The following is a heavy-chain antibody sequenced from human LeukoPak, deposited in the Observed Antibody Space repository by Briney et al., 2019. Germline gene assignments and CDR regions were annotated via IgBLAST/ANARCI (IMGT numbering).Heavy chain of an antibody. CDR2: IYYSGST. CDR1: GGSISSYY. Sequence: SETLSLTCTVSGGSISSYYWSWIRQPPGKGLEWIGYIYYSGSTNYNPSLKSRVTISVDTSKNQFSLKLSSVTAADTAVYYCARGGIAVDTASFDYWGQGTLVTVSS. J-gene: IGHJ4*02. CDR3: ARGGIAVDTASFDY. D-gene: IGHD6-19*01. V-gene: IGHV4-59*01.